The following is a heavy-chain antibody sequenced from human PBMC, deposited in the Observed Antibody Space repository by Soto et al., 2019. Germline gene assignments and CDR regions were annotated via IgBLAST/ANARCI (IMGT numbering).Heavy chain of an antibody. CDR3: AKDLGKYYGSGSYHGPQRYYYYGMDV. CDR1: GFTFSSYG. D-gene: IGHD3-10*01. CDR2: ISYDGSNK. J-gene: IGHJ6*02. Sequence: GGSLRLSCAASGFTFSSYGMHWVRQAPGKGLEWVAVISYDGSNKYYADSVKGRFTISRDNSKNTLYLQMNSLRAEDTAVYYCAKDLGKYYGSGSYHGPQRYYYYGMDVWGQGTTVTVSS. V-gene: IGHV3-30*18.